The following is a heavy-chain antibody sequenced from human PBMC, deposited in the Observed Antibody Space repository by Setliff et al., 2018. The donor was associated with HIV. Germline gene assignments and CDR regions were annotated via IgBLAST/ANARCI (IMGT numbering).Heavy chain of an antibody. Sequence: SETLSLTCAVYGMSFSGYHGSWIRQTPGEGLEWIAEITHAGSTQYNPSLKSRVTMSADTSKNQFFLKLKSVTAGDTALYYCARVGRERLVTSGRYFDLWGRGTLVTVSS. CDR2: ITHAGST. CDR3: ARVGRERLVTSGRYFDL. CDR1: GMSFSGYH. V-gene: IGHV4-34*01. J-gene: IGHJ2*01.